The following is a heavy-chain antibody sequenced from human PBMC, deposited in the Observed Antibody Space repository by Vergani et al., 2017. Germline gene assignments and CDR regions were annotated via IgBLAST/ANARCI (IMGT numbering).Heavy chain of an antibody. D-gene: IGHD4-11*01. J-gene: IGHJ3*02. V-gene: IGHV3-23*04. CDR1: GFTFDDYA. CDR2: ISGSGGST. Sequence: EVQLVESGGGLVQPGRFLRLSCAASGFTFDDYAMHWVRQAPGKGLEWVSGISGSGGSTYYADSVKGRFTISRDNSKNTLYLQMNSLRAEDTAVYYCAKGFVTERRASVTTFLEDAFDIWGQGTMVTVSS. CDR3: AKGFVTERRASVTTFLEDAFDI.